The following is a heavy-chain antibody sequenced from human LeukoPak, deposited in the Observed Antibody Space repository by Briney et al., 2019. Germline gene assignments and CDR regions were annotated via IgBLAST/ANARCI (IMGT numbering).Heavy chain of an antibody. Sequence: GGSLRLSCAASGFTFSSYAMSWVRQAPGKGVEWVSAISGSGGSTYYADSVKGRFTISRDNSKNTLYLQMNSLRAEDTAVYYCAKVPREGYCSGGSCYVFYFDYWGQGTLVTVSS. D-gene: IGHD2-15*01. CDR1: GFTFSSYA. V-gene: IGHV3-23*01. CDR2: ISGSGGST. CDR3: AKVPREGYCSGGSCYVFYFDY. J-gene: IGHJ4*02.